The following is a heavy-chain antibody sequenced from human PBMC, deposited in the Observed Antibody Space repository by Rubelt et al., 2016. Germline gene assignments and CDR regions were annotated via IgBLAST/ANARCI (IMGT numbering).Heavy chain of an antibody. D-gene: IGHD2-15*01. CDR3: ARTGGGIDY. J-gene: IGHJ4*02. V-gene: IGHV1-69*02. Sequence: QGRVTITADKSTSTAYMELSSLRSEDTAVYYCARTGGGIDYWGQGTLVTVSS.